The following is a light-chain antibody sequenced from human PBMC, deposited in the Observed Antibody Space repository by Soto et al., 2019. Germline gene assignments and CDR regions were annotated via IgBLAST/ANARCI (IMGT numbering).Light chain of an antibody. CDR3: QSYDSSLTNAV. CDR2: GNN. V-gene: IGLV1-40*01. CDR1: SSNIGAGYD. J-gene: IGLJ2*01. Sequence: QAVVTQPPSVSGAPGQTITISCTGSSSNIGAGYDVHWYQQRPGRAPKLLIYGNNNRPSGVPDRFSGSKSGTSVSLAITGLRGEDEADYHCQSYDSSLTNAVFGGGTQLTVL.